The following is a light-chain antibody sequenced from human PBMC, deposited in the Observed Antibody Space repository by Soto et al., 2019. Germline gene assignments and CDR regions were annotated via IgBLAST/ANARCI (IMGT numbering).Light chain of an antibody. CDR1: QSVSSSY. V-gene: IGKV3-20*01. J-gene: IGKJ5*01. CDR2: GAS. Sequence: EIVLTQSPGTLSLSPGERATLSCRASQSVSSSYLAWYQQKPGQAPRLLIYGASSRATGIPDRFSGSGSGTDFTLTISRLEPEDFAVYYCQHYGIPITFGHGTRLEIK. CDR3: QHYGIPIT.